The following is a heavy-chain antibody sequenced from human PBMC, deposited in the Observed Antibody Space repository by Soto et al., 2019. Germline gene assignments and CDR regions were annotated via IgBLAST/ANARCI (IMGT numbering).Heavy chain of an antibody. CDR1: GFTFSNAW. J-gene: IGHJ4*02. D-gene: IGHD5-12*01. V-gene: IGHV3-15*01. CDR2: IKSKTDGGTT. CDR3: TTDPSFYSGYDSTFDY. Sequence: EVQLVESGGGLVKPGGSLRLSCAASGFTFSNAWMSWVRQAPGKGLEWVGRIKSKTDGGTTDYAAPVKGRFTISRDDSKNTLYLQMNSMKTEDTAVYYCTTDPSFYSGYDSTFDYWGQGTLVTVSS.